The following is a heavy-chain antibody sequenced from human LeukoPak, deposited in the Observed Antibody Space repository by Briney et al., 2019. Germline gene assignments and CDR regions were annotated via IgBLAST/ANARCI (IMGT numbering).Heavy chain of an antibody. Sequence: GGSLRLSCAVSGFTFSSYWMSWVRQAPGKGLEWVANIKQDGSEKYYVDSVKGRFTISRDNAKNSLYLQMNSLRAEDTAVYYCAGGHSSGWTTRHFDYWGQGTLVTVSS. V-gene: IGHV3-7*04. D-gene: IGHD6-19*01. CDR1: GFTFSSYW. CDR2: IKQDGSEK. CDR3: AGGHSSGWTTRHFDY. J-gene: IGHJ4*02.